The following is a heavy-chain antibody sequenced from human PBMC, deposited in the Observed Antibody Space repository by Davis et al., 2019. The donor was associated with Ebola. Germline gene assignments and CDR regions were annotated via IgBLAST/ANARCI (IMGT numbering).Heavy chain of an antibody. CDR3: AKDTYMGIVELGAFDI. V-gene: IGHV3-23*01. CDR1: GFTVSSNY. J-gene: IGHJ3*02. CDR2: ISGSGGST. Sequence: GESLKISCAASGFTVSSNYMSWVRQAPGKGLEWVSAISGSGGSTYYADSVKGRFTISRDNSKNTLYLQMNSLRAEDTAVYYCAKDTYMGIVELGAFDIWGQGTMVTVSS. D-gene: IGHD1-1*01.